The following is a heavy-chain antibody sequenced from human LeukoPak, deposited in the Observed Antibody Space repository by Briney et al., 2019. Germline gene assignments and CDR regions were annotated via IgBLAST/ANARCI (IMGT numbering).Heavy chain of an antibody. V-gene: IGHV1-2*02. J-gene: IGHJ4*02. Sequence: ASVKVSCKASGYTLTGYYMHWVRQAPGQGLEWMGWINPNSGGTNYAQKFQGRVTMTRDTSISTAYMELSRLRSDDTAVYYCARVFDFGVVIIYYWGQGTLVTVSS. CDR1: GYTLTGYY. D-gene: IGHD3-3*01. CDR2: INPNSGGT. CDR3: ARVFDFGVVIIYY.